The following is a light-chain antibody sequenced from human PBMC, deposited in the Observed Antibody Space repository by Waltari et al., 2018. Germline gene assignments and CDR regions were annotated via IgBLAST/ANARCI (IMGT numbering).Light chain of an antibody. V-gene: IGKV1-13*02. Sequence: AIQLTQSPSSLSASVGDRVTIACRASQDINSDLAWYQQKPGKAPKLLIYYASSLQSGVPSRFSGSGSGTDFHLTISSLQPEDFATYHCQHFKTYPITFGQGTRLEIK. J-gene: IGKJ5*01. CDR1: QDINSD. CDR3: QHFKTYPIT. CDR2: YAS.